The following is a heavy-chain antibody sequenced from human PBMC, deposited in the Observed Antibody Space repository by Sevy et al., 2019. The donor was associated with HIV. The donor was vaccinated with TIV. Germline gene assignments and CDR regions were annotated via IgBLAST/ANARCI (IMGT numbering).Heavy chain of an antibody. CDR3: ARVEFDMYTSRGWIDS. CDR1: GGSIKSSFYY. J-gene: IGHJ5*01. D-gene: IGHD6-13*01. Sequence: SETLSLTCTVSGGSIKSSFYYWGWIRQPPGKGLEWIGNIYYSASTYYNPSLKSRVTISVDTSKNHFSLKLISVTAADTAVYYCARVEFDMYTSRGWIDSWGQGALVTVSS. CDR2: IYYSAST. V-gene: IGHV4-39*02.